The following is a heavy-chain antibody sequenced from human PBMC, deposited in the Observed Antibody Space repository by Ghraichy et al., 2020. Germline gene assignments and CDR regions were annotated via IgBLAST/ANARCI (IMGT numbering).Heavy chain of an antibody. CDR1: GGTFSSYA. CDR2: IIPIFGTA. Sequence: SVKVSCKASGGTFSSYAISWVRQAPGQGLEWMGGIIPIFGTANYAQKFQGRVTITADESTSTAYMELSSLRSEDTAVYYCARVYYYYDSSGYYSTTGEFDYWGQGTLVTVSS. CDR3: ARVYYYYDSSGYYSTTGEFDY. V-gene: IGHV1-69*13. D-gene: IGHD3-22*01. J-gene: IGHJ4*02.